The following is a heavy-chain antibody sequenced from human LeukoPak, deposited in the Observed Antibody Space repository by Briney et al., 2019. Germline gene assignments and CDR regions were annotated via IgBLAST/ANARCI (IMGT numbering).Heavy chain of an antibody. V-gene: IGHV1-69*13. D-gene: IGHD6-13*01. CDR3: ARDRGYSSSWYETNFDY. CDR2: IIPIFGTA. J-gene: IGHJ4*02. Sequence: SVKVSCKASGGTFSSYAISWVRQAPGQGLEWMGGIIPIFGTANYAQKFQGRVTITADESTSTAYMKLSSLRSEDTAVYYCARDRGYSSSWYETNFDYWGQGTLVTVSS. CDR1: GGTFSSYA.